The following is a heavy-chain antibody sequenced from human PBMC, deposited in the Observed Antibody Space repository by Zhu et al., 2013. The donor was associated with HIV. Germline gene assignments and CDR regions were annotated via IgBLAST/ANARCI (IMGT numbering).Heavy chain of an antibody. CDR3: ARGEMYYDFWSGYFIPYGMDV. V-gene: IGHV3-53*02. D-gene: IGHD3-3*01. CDR1: GFTVSSNY. J-gene: IGHJ6*02. CDR2: IYSGGST. Sequence: EVQLVETGGGLIQPGGSLRLSCAASGFTVSSNYMSWVRQAPGKGLEWVSVIYSGGSTYYADSVKGRFTISRDNSKNTLYLQMNSLRAEDTAVYYCARGEMYYDFWSGYFIPYGMDVWGQGTTVTVSS.